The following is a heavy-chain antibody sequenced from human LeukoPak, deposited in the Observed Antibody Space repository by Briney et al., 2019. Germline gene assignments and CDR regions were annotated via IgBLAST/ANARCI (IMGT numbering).Heavy chain of an antibody. Sequence: GGSLRLSCAASGVTFSSYSMNWVRQAPGKGLEWVSSITSSSRYVYSADSVKGRFTISRDNAKNSLYLQMNSLRAEDTAVYYCARDRGGEEWLVRYWYFNLWGRGTLVTVSS. J-gene: IGHJ2*01. V-gene: IGHV3-21*01. CDR3: ARDRGGEEWLVRYWYFNL. D-gene: IGHD6-19*01. CDR2: ITSSSRYV. CDR1: GVTFSSYS.